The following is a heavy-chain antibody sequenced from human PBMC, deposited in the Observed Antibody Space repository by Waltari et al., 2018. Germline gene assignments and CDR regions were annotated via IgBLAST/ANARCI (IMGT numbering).Heavy chain of an antibody. D-gene: IGHD3-22*01. CDR3: ARGGGPRTVVALTFDL. Sequence: QVQLVQSGAEVKKPGPSVKVSGKASGYTLTNFGTNWVRQAPGQGLECMGWISPYNGNADYEQKLQGRVTMTTDTSTKTAFLELRSLRSDDTAVYYCARGGGPRTVVALTFDLWGQGTLVTVSS. V-gene: IGHV1-18*01. J-gene: IGHJ4*02. CDR2: ISPYNGNA. CDR1: GYTLTNFG.